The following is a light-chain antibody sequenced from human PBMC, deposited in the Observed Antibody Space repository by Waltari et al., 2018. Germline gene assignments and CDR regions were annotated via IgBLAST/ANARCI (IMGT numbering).Light chain of an antibody. CDR3: HQYYNGPQT. Sequence: ETVMTQSPATLSVSPGERATLSCRASQRVSSNLAWYQQKPGQPPRLRIDGASARATGIPGRFSGSGSGTGFTLTISSLQSEDFAVYCCHQYYNGPQTFGQGTKVEIK. CDR1: QRVSSN. J-gene: IGKJ1*01. CDR2: GAS. V-gene: IGKV3-15*01.